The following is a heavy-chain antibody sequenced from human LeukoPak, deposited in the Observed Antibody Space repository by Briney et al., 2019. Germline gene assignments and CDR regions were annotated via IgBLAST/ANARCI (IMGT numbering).Heavy chain of an antibody. J-gene: IGHJ6*04. Sequence: GGSLRLSCTASGFNVSKSYLSWVRQAPGKGLEWVAVIYSAGTTYYADSVKGRFTISREKSTNTLYLQMNSLSAEDTAVYYCARDLAPLLWFGEPREVWGKGTTVTVSS. CDR1: GFNVSKSY. CDR2: IYSAGTT. CDR3: ARDLAPLLWFGEPREV. D-gene: IGHD3-10*01. V-gene: IGHV3-53*01.